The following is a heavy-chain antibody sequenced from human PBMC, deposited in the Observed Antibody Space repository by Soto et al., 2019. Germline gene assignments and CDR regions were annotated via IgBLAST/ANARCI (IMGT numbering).Heavy chain of an antibody. V-gene: IGHV4-4*02. CDR1: GGSIRSNNW. CDR2: IYHSGVT. J-gene: IGHJ4*02. D-gene: IGHD3-16*01. CDR3: ARISAYHFDY. Sequence: SETLSLSCAVSGGSIRSNNWWSWVRQPPGKGLEWIGEIYHSGVTNYNPSLKSRVTISVDKSKNQFSLKLSSLTAADTAVYYCARISAYHFDYWGQGTLVTVSS.